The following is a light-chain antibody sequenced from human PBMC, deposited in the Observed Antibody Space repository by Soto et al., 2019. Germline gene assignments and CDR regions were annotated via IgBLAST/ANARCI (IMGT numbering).Light chain of an antibody. CDR1: QTIMTY. V-gene: IGKV1-39*01. Sequence: DIHMTQSPSFLSASVGDEVTIPCRASQTIMTYLNWYQLIPGKPPRLLIYAASSLQSGVQSRFSGSGSGTDFTLTISSLQPEDFATYTCQHSYNPPHPFG. J-gene: IGKJ1*01. CDR2: AAS. CDR3: QHSYNPPHP.